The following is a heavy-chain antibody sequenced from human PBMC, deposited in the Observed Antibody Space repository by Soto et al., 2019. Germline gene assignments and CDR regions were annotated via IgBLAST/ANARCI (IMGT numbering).Heavy chain of an antibody. D-gene: IGHD5-12*01. CDR2: ISSSSSYT. J-gene: IGHJ6*02. CDR3: ARDLRRVYSGYDQRREYYYYGMDV. CDR1: GFTFSDYY. V-gene: IGHV3-11*06. Sequence: GGSLRLSCAASGFTFSDYYMSWIRQAPGKGLEWVSYISSSSSYTNYADSVKGRFTISRDNAKNSLYLQMNSLRAEDTAVYYCARDLRRVYSGYDQRREYYYYGMDVWGQGTTVTVSS.